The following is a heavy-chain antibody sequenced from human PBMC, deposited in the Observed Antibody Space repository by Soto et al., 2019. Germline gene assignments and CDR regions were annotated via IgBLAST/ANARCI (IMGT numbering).Heavy chain of an antibody. Sequence: EVQLVESGGGLVQPGGSLRLSCVASGFTVSSNYMSWVRQAPGKGLEWGSVIYSGGSTYYEDSVKGRFTISRHNSKNTLYLQMNSLSAEDTAVYYCSRNGWRQYYFDYWGQGGLVTVSS. J-gene: IGHJ4*02. CDR3: SRNGWRQYYFDY. CDR2: IYSGGST. CDR1: GFTVSSNY. V-gene: IGHV3-53*04. D-gene: IGHD2-15*01.